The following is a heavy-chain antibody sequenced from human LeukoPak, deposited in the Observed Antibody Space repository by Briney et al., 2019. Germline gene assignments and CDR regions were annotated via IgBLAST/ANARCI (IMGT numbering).Heavy chain of an antibody. V-gene: IGHV3-23*01. D-gene: IGHD2-2*01. Sequence: PGGSLRLSCAASGYTFVTSGMNWARQAPGKGLEWVSSISSSGGSTYYADSVKGRFTISRDNSKNTLYLQMNSLRAEDTAVYYCARVMGGVVPATYYYYGMDVWGQGTTVTVSS. CDR2: ISSSGGST. CDR1: GYTFVTSG. CDR3: ARVMGGVVPATYYYYGMDV. J-gene: IGHJ6*02.